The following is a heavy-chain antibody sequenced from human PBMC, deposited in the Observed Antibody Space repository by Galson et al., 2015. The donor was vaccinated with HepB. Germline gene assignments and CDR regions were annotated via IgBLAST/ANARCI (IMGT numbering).Heavy chain of an antibody. CDR1: GGTFSSYA. Sequence: SCKASGGTFSSYAISWVRQAPGQGLEWMGGIIPIFGTANYAQKFQGRVTITADESTSTAYMELSSLRSEDTAVYYCAGDVIAAAPDWGQGTLVTVSS. CDR3: AGDVIAAAPD. V-gene: IGHV1-69*01. CDR2: IIPIFGTA. J-gene: IGHJ4*02. D-gene: IGHD6-13*01.